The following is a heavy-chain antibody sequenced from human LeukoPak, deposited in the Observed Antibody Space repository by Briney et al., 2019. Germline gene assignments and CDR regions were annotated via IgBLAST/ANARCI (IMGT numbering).Heavy chain of an antibody. Sequence: GGSLRLSCAASGFTFSSYGMHWVRQAPGKGLEWVAVISYDGSNKYYADSVKGRFTISRDNSKNTLYLQMNSLRAEDTAVYYCAKDTAFDIWGRGTMVTVSS. CDR2: ISYDGSNK. CDR3: AKDTAFDI. CDR1: GFTFSSYG. V-gene: IGHV3-30*18. J-gene: IGHJ3*02.